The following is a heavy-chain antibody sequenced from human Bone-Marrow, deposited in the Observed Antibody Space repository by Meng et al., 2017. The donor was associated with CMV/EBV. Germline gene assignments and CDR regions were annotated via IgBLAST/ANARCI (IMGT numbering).Heavy chain of an antibody. D-gene: IGHD3-3*01. J-gene: IGHJ4*02. CDR3: ARGGLTIFGVVTRISTGVDY. V-gene: IGHV3-30*02. CDR2: IRYDGTNK. Sequence: LSLTCAASGFTFSSYGMYWVRQAPGKGLEWVAFIRYDGTNKYYPDSVKGRFTISRDNSKNTLYLQMNSLRPEDTAVYYCARGGLTIFGVVTRISTGVDYWGQGTLVTVSS. CDR1: GFTFSSYG.